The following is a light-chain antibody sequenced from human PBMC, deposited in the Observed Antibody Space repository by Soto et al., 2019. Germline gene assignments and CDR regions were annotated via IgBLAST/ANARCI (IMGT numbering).Light chain of an antibody. CDR2: DID. V-gene: IGLV1-51*01. CDR3: GTWDSSLSSWV. CDR1: SSNIGSYY. Sequence: QSVLTQPPSVSAAPGQKVTISCSGSSSNIGSYYVSWYQQVPGTAPKLLVYDIDRRPSGIPDRFSGSKSGTSATLGITGLQTGDEADYYCGTWDSSLSSWVFGRGTKLTVL. J-gene: IGLJ3*02.